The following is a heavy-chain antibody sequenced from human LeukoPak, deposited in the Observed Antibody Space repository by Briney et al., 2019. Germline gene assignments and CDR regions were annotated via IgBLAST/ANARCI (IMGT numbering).Heavy chain of an antibody. Sequence: PGGSLRLSCAASGFTFNNYVMTWVRQAPGKGLEWVSGITGNGGTTDYADSVKGRFTISRDNSKNTLYLQMNSLRAEDSAVYYCAKDHYYDSCGHPWGQGTLVTVSS. V-gene: IGHV3-23*01. J-gene: IGHJ5*02. D-gene: IGHD3-22*01. CDR2: ITGNGGTT. CDR3: AKDHYYDSCGHP. CDR1: GFTFNNYV.